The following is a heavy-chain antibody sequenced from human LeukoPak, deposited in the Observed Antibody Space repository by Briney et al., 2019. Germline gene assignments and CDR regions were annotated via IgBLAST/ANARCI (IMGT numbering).Heavy chain of an antibody. CDR3: ARAKPKNMVRGLIMRRESRYYFDY. CDR1: GGTFSSYV. Sequence: GASVKVSCKASGGTFSSYVINWVRQAPGQGLEWMGGIIPIFGTANYAQKFQGRVTITADKSTSTAYMELSSLRSEDTAVYYCARAKPKNMVRGLIMRRESRYYFDYWGQGTLVTVSS. J-gene: IGHJ4*02. V-gene: IGHV1-69*06. D-gene: IGHD3-10*01. CDR2: IIPIFGTA.